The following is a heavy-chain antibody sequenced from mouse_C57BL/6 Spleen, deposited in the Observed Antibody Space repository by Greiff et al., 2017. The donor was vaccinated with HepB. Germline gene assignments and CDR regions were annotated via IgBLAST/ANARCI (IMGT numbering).Heavy chain of an antibody. V-gene: IGHV5-9-1*02. CDR3: TRGYGFYAMDD. D-gene: IGHD2-10*02. J-gene: IGHJ4*01. Sequence: EVQGVESGEGLVKPGGSLKLSCAASGFTFSSYAMSWVRQTPEKRLEWVAYISSGGDYIYYADTVKGRFTISRDNARNTLYLQMSSLQSEDTAMYYCTRGYGFYAMDDWGQGTSVTVAS. CDR2: ISSGGDYI. CDR1: GFTFSSYA.